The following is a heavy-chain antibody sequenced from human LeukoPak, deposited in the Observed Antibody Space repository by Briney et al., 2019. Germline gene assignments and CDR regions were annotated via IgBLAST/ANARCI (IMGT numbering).Heavy chain of an antibody. Sequence: GASVKVSCKASGYTFTGYYMHWVRQATGQGLEWMGWMNPNSGNTGYAQKFQGRVTMTRNTSISTAYMELSSLRSEDTAVYYCARGLPYYYDSSGYYYWFDPWGQGTLVTVSS. CDR3: ARGLPYYYDSSGYYYWFDP. V-gene: IGHV1-8*02. CDR2: MNPNSGNT. CDR1: GYTFTGYY. D-gene: IGHD3-22*01. J-gene: IGHJ5*02.